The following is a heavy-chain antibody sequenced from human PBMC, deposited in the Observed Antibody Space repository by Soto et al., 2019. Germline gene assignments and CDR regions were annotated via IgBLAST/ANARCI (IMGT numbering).Heavy chain of an antibody. V-gene: IGHV3-66*01. CDR3: AVAPRGERLLDFDY. CDR1: GFTVSGKY. Sequence: EVQLVESGGGLVQPGGSLRLSCVASGFTVSGKYMSWVRQAPGKGLEWVSVLYSGGSTYYADSVRDRFTISRDNSRNTLYLQMSSLRVEDTAIYYCAVAPRGERLLDFDYWGRGTLVTVSS. J-gene: IGHJ4*02. CDR2: LYSGGST. D-gene: IGHD6-25*01.